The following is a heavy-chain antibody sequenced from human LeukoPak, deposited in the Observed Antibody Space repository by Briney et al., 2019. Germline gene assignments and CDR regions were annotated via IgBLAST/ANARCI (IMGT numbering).Heavy chain of an antibody. CDR3: ARAGTFGGDDY. V-gene: IGHV3-30*02. CDR1: GFTFSSYV. D-gene: IGHD3-10*01. J-gene: IGHJ4*02. CDR2: IRNDGSNE. Sequence: GGSLRLSCAASGFTFSSYVMQWVRQAPGSGLEWVTFIRNDGSNEYYADSVKGRFTISRDNSKNTLYLQMNSLRTEDTAVYFCARAGTFGGDDYWGQGTLVTVSS.